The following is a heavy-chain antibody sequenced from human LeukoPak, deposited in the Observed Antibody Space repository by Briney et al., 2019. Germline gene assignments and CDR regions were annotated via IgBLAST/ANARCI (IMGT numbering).Heavy chain of an antibody. J-gene: IGHJ4*02. D-gene: IGHD6-19*01. CDR1: GYSFTSYL. V-gene: IGHV5-51*01. CDR2: IYPGDSDT. CDR3: ATHRPSHQWLARGVDY. Sequence: GESLKISCKGSGYSFTSYLIGWVRQMPGKGLEWMGIIYPGDSDTRYSPSFQGQVTISADKSISTAYLQWSSLKASDTAMYYCATHRPSHQWLARGVDYWGQGTLVTVSS.